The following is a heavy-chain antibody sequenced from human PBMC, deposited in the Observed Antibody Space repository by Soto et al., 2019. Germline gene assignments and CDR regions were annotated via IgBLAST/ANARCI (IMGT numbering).Heavy chain of an antibody. CDR3: AHRASVPCCDYVDS. Sequence: QITLKESGPALVKPTQTLTLTCTFSGFSLSSIGVAVGWIRQPPGKALEWLALLYWNDDRRYSPSLKSRLTITQDTSKNQVVLTMTNMDPADTATYYCAHRASVPCCDYVDSWGQGTLVTVSS. J-gene: IGHJ4*02. V-gene: IGHV2-5*01. D-gene: IGHD1-26*01. CDR1: GFSLSSIGVA. CDR2: LYWNDDR.